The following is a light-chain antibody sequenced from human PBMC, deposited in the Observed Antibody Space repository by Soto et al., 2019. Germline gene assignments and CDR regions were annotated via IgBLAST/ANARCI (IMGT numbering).Light chain of an antibody. V-gene: IGLV1-40*01. J-gene: IGLJ1*01. CDR3: QSYDSSLTTFV. Sequence: QSVLTQPPSVSGAPGQRVAIACTGSSSNIGAEYDVHWDQQLPGTAPKRLIYGDNNRPSGVPDRFSGSKSGTSASLAITGLQPEDEADYYCQSYDSSLTTFVFGTWTKVTVL. CDR2: GDN. CDR1: SSNIGAEYD.